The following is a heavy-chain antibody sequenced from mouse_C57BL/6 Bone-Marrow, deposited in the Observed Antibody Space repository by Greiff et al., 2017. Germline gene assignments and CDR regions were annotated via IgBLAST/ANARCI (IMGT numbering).Heavy chain of an antibody. CDR1: GFTFSDYY. CDR2: INYDGSST. Sequence: EVKLVESEGGLVQPGSSMKLSYTASGFTFSDYYMAWVRQVPEKGLEWVANINYDGSSTYYLDSLKSRFIISRDNAKNILYLQMSSLKSEDTATYYCARGGLYAMDYWGQGTSVTVSS. D-gene: IGHD2-13*01. CDR3: ARGGLYAMDY. V-gene: IGHV5-16*01. J-gene: IGHJ4*01.